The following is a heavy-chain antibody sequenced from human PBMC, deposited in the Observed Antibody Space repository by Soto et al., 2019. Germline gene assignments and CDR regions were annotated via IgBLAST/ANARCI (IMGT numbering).Heavy chain of an antibody. CDR1: GFTFSSYA. J-gene: IGHJ4*02. CDR3: AKERDSTWYTVDH. D-gene: IGHD1-1*01. Sequence: GGSMRLSWVASGFTFSSYAMSWVRQAPGKGLEWVSVISGSAGSTYYADAVKGRFTISRDNSKNTVYLQMNSLRAEDTAVYYCAKERDSTWYTVDHWGQGTLVTVSS. CDR2: ISGSAGST. V-gene: IGHV3-23*01.